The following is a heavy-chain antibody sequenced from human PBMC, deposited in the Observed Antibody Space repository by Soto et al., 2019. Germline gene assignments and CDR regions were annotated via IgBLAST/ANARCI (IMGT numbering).Heavy chain of an antibody. D-gene: IGHD6-13*01. CDR1: GGTFSSYA. CDR2: IIPIFGTA. J-gene: IGHJ5*02. Sequence: QVPLVQSGAEVKKPGSSVKVSCKASGGTFSSYAISWVRQAPGQGLEWMGGIIPIFGTANYAQKFQGRVTITADESTSTAYMELSSLRSEDTAVYYCARDQLSIAAAGTCWFDPWGQGTLVTVSS. V-gene: IGHV1-69*01. CDR3: ARDQLSIAAAGTCWFDP.